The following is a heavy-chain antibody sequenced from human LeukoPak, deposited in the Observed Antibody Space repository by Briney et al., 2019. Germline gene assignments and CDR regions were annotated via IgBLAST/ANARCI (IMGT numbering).Heavy chain of an antibody. CDR1: GFTFSTYS. Sequence: GGSLRLSCAASGFTFSTYSMNWVRQAPGKGLEWVSYISSSSTTIYYADSVKGRFTISRDNAKNSLYLQMNSLRAEDTAVYYCAELGITMIGGVWGKGTTVTISS. CDR3: AELGITMIGGV. D-gene: IGHD3-10*02. J-gene: IGHJ6*04. CDR2: ISSSSTTI. V-gene: IGHV3-48*04.